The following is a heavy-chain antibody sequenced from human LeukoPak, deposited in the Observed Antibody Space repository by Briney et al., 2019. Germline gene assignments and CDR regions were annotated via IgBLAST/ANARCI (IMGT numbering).Heavy chain of an antibody. CDR1: GFTFSSYS. D-gene: IGHD3-3*01. Sequence: GGSLRLSCAASGFTFSSYSMNWVRQAPGKGLEWVSSISSSSSYIYYVDSVKGRFTISRDNAKNSLYLQMNSLRAEDTAVYYCARNPPDYDFWSGYKYYFDYWGQGTLVTVSS. CDR3: ARNPPDYDFWSGYKYYFDY. J-gene: IGHJ4*02. CDR2: ISSSSSYI. V-gene: IGHV3-21*01.